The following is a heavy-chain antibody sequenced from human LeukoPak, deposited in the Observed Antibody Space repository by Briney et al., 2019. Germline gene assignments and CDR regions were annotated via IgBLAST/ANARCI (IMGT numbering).Heavy chain of an antibody. CDR2: VSWNSGSI. CDR1: GFTFDDYA. D-gene: IGHD2-15*01. Sequence: PGGSLRLSCAASGFTFDDYAMHWVRQVPGKGLEWVSGVSWNSGSIGYADSVKGRFTISRDNAKNSLYLQMNSLRAEDTAVYYCAKDQQGVVVAANFVHYYYYMDVWGKGTTVTISS. CDR3: AKDQQGVVVAANFVHYYYYMDV. V-gene: IGHV3-9*01. J-gene: IGHJ6*03.